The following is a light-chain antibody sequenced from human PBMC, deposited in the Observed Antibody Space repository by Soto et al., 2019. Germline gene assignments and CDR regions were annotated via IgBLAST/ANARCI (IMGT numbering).Light chain of an antibody. CDR2: GAS. Sequence: EIVMTQSPDTLSVSPGDRATLSCRASQTVSTNLAWYQQKPGQAPRLLIYGASTRATGVPDRFSGSGSRTEFTVTISSLQSEDFAVYYCQQYNSWPPLTFGQGTKVEIK. CDR1: QTVSTN. V-gene: IGKV3-15*01. J-gene: IGKJ1*01. CDR3: QQYNSWPPLT.